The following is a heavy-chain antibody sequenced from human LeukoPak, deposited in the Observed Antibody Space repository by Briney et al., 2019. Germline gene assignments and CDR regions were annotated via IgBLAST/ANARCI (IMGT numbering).Heavy chain of an antibody. CDR2: ITGTGGK. CDR3: AKDYCRDGNCPFPFLDS. Sequence: GGSLRLSCAVSGFTFSDSAMSWVRQAPGKGLEWVSIITGTGGKYYGDSVKGRFVLSRDNSKNTVYMQMSSLRAEDTATYYCAKDYCRDGNCPFPFLDSWGQGTQVTVSS. V-gene: IGHV3-23*01. D-gene: IGHD2-15*01. CDR1: GFTFSDSA. J-gene: IGHJ4*02.